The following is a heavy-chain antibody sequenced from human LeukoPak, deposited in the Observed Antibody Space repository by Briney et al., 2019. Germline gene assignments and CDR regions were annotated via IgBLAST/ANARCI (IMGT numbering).Heavy chain of an antibody. V-gene: IGHV4-59*02. Sequence: PSETLSLTCSVSGDSVSSYYWSWIRQSPGKGLEWIGYVHYSGSSNSNPSLKSRVTTSADTSRNQFSLKLSSVTAADTAVYYCARGSTGQYDPWGQGILVTVSS. CDR3: ARGSTGQYDP. J-gene: IGHJ5*02. CDR1: GDSVSSYY. D-gene: IGHD1-14*01. CDR2: VHYSGSS.